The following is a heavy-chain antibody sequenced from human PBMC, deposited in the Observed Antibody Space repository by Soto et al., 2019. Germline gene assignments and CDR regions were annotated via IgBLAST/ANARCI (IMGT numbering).Heavy chain of an antibody. CDR3: ARERTSSRYYFDYSLDY. CDR2: IHYTGNT. V-gene: IGHV4-59*01. D-gene: IGHD3-22*01. Sequence: SETLSLTCTVSSGSISSYYWSWIRQPPGKGLEWIGYIHYTGNTNSNPSLKGRVTLSIDPSWNQFSLKLRSVTAADTDVYYCARERTSSRYYFDYSLDYWGQGTRVTVSS. CDR1: SGSISSYY. J-gene: IGHJ4*02.